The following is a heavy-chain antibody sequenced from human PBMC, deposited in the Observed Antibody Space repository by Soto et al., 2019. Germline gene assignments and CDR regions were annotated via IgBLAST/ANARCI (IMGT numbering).Heavy chain of an antibody. Sequence: QVQLVQSGAEVKKPGSSVKVSCKASGGTFSSYTISWVRQAPGQGLEWMGRIIPILGIANYAQKFQGRVTITADKSTRTAYMALSSPRSEDTAVYYCARERDSSSWDDYYGMDVWGQGTTVTVSS. V-gene: IGHV1-69*08. CDR2: IIPILGIA. J-gene: IGHJ6*02. D-gene: IGHD6-13*01. CDR3: ARERDSSSWDDYYGMDV. CDR1: GGTFSSYT.